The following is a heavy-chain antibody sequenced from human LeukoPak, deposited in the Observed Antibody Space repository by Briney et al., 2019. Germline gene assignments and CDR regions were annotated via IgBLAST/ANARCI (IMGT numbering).Heavy chain of an antibody. D-gene: IGHD3-10*01. J-gene: IGHJ3*01. CDR2: ISGHKGNT. CDR3: ARDLYYYGSGSYYDVFDV. Sequence: ASVKVSCKASGYSFTSYLISWVRQVPGQGLEWMGWISGHKGNTYYAQKLQGRVTMTTDTSTSTAYMELRSLRSDDTAIYYCARDLYYYGSGSYYDVFDVWGQGTMVTVSS. CDR1: GYSFTSYL. V-gene: IGHV1-18*01.